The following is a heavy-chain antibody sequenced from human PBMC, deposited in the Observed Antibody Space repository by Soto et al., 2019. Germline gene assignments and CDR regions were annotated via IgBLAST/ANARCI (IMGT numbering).Heavy chain of an antibody. CDR2: VNHSGST. J-gene: IGHJ5*02. CDR3: ARENHPWVEVSLKQLKTTWRFDP. Sequence: PSETLSLTCAVYGGSFSIYSWSWIRQPPGKDLEWIGDVNHSGSTHYNPSLKSRITISVDTSKNQFSLKLNSVTAADTAVYYCARENHPWVEVSLKQLKTTWRFDPWGQGTLVTVSP. CDR1: GGSFSIYS. D-gene: IGHD4-17*01. V-gene: IGHV4-34*01.